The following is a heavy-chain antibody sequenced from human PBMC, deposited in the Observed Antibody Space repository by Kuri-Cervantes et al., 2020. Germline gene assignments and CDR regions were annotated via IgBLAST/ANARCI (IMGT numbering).Heavy chain of an antibody. V-gene: IGHV1-69*13. J-gene: IGHJ6*03. CDR3: ARGGPYGDYVEDYYYYYMDV. D-gene: IGHD4-17*01. CDR2: IIPIFGTA. CDR1: GYTFTSYA. Sequence: SVKVSCKASGYTFTSYAMNWVRQAPGQGLEWMGGIIPIFGTANYAQKFQGRVTITADESTSTAYMELSSLRSEDTAVYYCARGGPYGDYVEDYYYYYMDVWGKGTTVTVSS.